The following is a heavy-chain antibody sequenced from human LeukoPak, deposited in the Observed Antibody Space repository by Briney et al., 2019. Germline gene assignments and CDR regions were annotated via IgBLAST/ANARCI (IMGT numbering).Heavy chain of an antibody. V-gene: IGHV1-8*03. D-gene: IGHD3-22*01. J-gene: IGHJ3*02. CDR2: MNPKSGNT. Sequence: ASVKVSCKASGYTFTRYDINWVRQATGQGLEWMGWMNPKSGNTGHAQRFQGRVTITRDTSISTVYMELSSLRSEDTAVYFCARDSAQIVDYYDSIWGQGTMVTVSS. CDR3: ARDSAQIVDYYDSI. CDR1: GYTFTRYD.